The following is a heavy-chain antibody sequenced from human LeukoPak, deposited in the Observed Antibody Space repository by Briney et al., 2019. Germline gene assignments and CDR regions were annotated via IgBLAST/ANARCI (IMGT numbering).Heavy chain of an antibody. J-gene: IGHJ4*02. CDR2: IYSSGST. V-gene: IGHV4-39*01. CDR1: GGSISSSSYY. CDR3: ARHSGSYRSRLDY. Sequence: SETLSLTCTVSGGSISSSSYYWGWIRQPPGKGLEWIGSIYSSGSTYYNPSLKSRVTISVDASKNQFSLKLSSVPAADTAVYYCARHSGSYRSRLDYWGQRTLVTVSS. D-gene: IGHD3-16*02.